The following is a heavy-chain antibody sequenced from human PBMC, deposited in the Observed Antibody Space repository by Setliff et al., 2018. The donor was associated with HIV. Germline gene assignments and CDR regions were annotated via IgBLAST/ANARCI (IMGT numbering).Heavy chain of an antibody. CDR2: ICCSGST. CDR1: GDSISSGSYY. CDR3: AGGLKAEYYYYYYMDV. J-gene: IGHJ6*03. V-gene: IGHV4-31*03. Sequence: SETLSLTCTVSGDSISSGSYYWSWIRQHPGKGLEWIGYICCSGSTFYNPSLQSRITISVDTSKNHFSLKLTSVSSADTAVYYCAGGLKAEYYYYYYMDVWGKGTTVTVSS.